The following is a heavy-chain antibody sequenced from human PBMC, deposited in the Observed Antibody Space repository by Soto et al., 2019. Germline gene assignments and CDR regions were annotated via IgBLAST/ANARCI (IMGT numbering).Heavy chain of an antibody. CDR3: AKDVVVGATTGLGDYYYYYGMDV. V-gene: IGHV3-30*18. J-gene: IGHJ6*04. CDR2: ISYDGSNK. CDR1: GFTFSSYG. D-gene: IGHD1-26*01. Sequence: QVQLVESGGGVVQPGRSLRLSCAASGFTFSSYGMHWVRQAPGKGLEWVAVISYDGSNKYYADSVKGRFTISRDNSKNTLDLEKNSLRAEDTDVYYCAKDVVVGATTGLGDYYYYYGMDVWGEGTTVTVSS.